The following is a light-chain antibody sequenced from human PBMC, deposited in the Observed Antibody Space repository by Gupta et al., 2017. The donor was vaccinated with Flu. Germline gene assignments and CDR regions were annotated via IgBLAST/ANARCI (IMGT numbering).Light chain of an antibody. CDR1: KSININ. Sequence: EILLSQSPATLSVSPGERATLSCRASKSININLGWYQQKPGQAPRILISGASTTGTGNTARLSGSGSGREFTLTISSRQSEDFAIYHCQQYDSWPPYTFGQGTRLEMK. CDR2: GAS. CDR3: QQYDSWPPYT. V-gene: IGKV3-15*01. J-gene: IGKJ2*01.